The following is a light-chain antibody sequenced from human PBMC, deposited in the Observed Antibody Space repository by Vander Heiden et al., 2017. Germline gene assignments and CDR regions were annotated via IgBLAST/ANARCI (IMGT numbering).Light chain of an antibody. Sequence: QAGLTQPPSVSKGLRQTATLTCTGNSNNVGNQGAAWLQQHQGHPPKLLSYRNNNRPSGISERFSASRSGNTASLTITGLQPEDEADYYCSAWDCSLSAQVFGGGTKLTVL. V-gene: IGLV10-54*04. CDR3: SAWDCSLSAQV. CDR2: RNN. CDR1: SNNVGNQG. J-gene: IGLJ2*01.